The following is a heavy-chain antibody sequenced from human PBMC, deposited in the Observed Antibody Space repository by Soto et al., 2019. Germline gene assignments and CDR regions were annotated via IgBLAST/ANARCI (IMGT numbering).Heavy chain of an antibody. J-gene: IGHJ3*02. CDR3: AREDDILTGYYISAAFDI. CDR1: GGSISSYY. Sequence: SETLSLTCTASGGSISSYYWSWIRQPPGKGLEWIGYIYYSGSTNYNPSLKSRVTISVDTSKNQFSLKLSSVTAADTAVYYCAREDDILTGYYISAAFDIWGQGTMVTVSS. D-gene: IGHD3-9*01. CDR2: IYYSGST. V-gene: IGHV4-59*01.